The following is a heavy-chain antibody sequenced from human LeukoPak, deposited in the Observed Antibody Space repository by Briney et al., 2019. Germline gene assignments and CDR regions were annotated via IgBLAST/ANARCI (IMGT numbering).Heavy chain of an antibody. J-gene: IGHJ5*02. V-gene: IGHV3-48*01. CDR3: ARDGWFGDYNWFDP. D-gene: IGHD3-10*01. CDR1: GFTFSSYS. Sequence: PGGSPRLSCVASGFTFSSYSMNWVRQAPGKGLEWASYISSASNTIYYADSVKGRFTISRDNAKNSLYLQMNSLRAEDTAMYYCARDGWFGDYNWFDPWGQGTLVTVSS. CDR2: ISSASNTI.